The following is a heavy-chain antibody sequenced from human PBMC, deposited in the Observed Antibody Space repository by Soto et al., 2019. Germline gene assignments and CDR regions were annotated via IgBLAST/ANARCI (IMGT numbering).Heavy chain of an antibody. V-gene: IGHV3-48*01. J-gene: IGHJ1*01. D-gene: IGHD4-17*01. CDR3: ARGLYGDQREHFQY. CDR2: ISSSSTTI. Sequence: EVQLVESGGGLVQPGGSLRLSCAASGFTFSTYSMNWVRQAPGKGLEWVSSISSSSTTIYYADSVKGRFTISRDNAKNQLHLQINSLRAEDTAVYYCARGLYGDQREHFQYWGQGTLVTVSP. CDR1: GFTFSTYS.